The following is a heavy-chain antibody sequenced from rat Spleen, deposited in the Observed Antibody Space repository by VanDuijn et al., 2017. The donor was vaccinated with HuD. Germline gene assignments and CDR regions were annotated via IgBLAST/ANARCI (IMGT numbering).Heavy chain of an antibody. CDR3: ARSRSHYDGSYYYGWYFDF. CDR2: IWSGGST. D-gene: IGHD1-12*02. Sequence: EVQLKESGPGLVQPSQTLSLTCTVSGFSLTVYSVHWVRQPPGKGLEWIGAIWSGGSTDYNSALKSRLSISRDTSKSQVHLKMNSLQNEDTAMYFCARSRSHYDGSYYYGWYFDFWGPGTMVTVSS. J-gene: IGHJ1*01. CDR1: GFSLTVYS. V-gene: IGHV2S63*01.